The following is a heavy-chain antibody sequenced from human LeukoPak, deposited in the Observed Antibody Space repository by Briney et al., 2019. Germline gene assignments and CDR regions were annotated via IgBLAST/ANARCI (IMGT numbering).Heavy chain of an antibody. CDR2: ISSSSNYI. CDR3: ASLYSSSWYYFDY. V-gene: IGHV3-21*01. Sequence: GGSLRLSCAASEFTFSSYSMNWVRQAPGKGLEWVSSISSSSNYIYYADSVKGRFTISGDNAKNSLYLQMNSLRAEDTAVYYCASLYSSSWYYFDYWGQGTLVTVSS. D-gene: IGHD6-13*01. CDR1: EFTFSSYS. J-gene: IGHJ4*02.